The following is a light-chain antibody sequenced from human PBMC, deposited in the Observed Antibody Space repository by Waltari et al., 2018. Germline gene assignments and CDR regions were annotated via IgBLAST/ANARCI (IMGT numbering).Light chain of an antibody. CDR3: AAWDDSLSGRM. CDR1: NSNIGSNT. J-gene: IGLJ3*02. V-gene: IGLV1-44*01. CDR2: SDP. Sequence: QSVLTQPPSASGTPGQGVTISCSGSNSNIGSNTVSWYQQFPGTAPQLLIHSDPQRPSGVPDRFSASQSGTSASLAISGLQSEDEAHYFCAAWDDSLSGRMFGGGTKVTVL.